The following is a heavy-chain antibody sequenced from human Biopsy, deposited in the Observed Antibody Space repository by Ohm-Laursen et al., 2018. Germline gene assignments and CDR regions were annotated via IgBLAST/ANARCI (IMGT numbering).Heavy chain of an antibody. V-gene: IGHV4-59*08. D-gene: IGHD5-18*01. Sequence: SETLSLTCTVSGGSISRYYWSWIRQPPGKGLEWIGYIYYSGSTNYNPSLKSRVTISVDTSKNQFSLRPSSVTAADTAVYYCARHPTHRIQQIDYWGQGTLVTVSS. J-gene: IGHJ4*02. CDR3: ARHPTHRIQQIDY. CDR2: IYYSGST. CDR1: GGSISRYY.